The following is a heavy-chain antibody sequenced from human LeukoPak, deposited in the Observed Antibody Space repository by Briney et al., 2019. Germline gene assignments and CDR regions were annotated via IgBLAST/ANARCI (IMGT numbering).Heavy chain of an antibody. CDR2: IYYSGST. CDR3: ARGVVYARNIDY. Sequence: SETLSLTCTVSGGSITSYFWSWIRQPPGKGLEWIGYIYYSGSTNYNPSLKGRVTISVDTSKNQFSLKLSSVTAADTAVYYCARGVVYARNIDYWGQGTLVTVSS. D-gene: IGHD2-8*02. V-gene: IGHV4-59*01. CDR1: GGSITSYF. J-gene: IGHJ4*02.